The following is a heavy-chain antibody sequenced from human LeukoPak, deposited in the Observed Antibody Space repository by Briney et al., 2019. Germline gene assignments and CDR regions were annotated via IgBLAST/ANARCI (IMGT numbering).Heavy chain of an antibody. CDR1: GFTFDDYA. CDR3: AKVWGASGQQPVDY. D-gene: IGHD3-16*01. Sequence: HAGGSPRLSCAASGFTFDDYAMHWVRQAPGKGLEWVSGISWNSGSIGYADSVKGRFTISRDNSKNTLYLQMNSLRAEDTAVYYCAKVWGASGQQPVDYWGQGTLVTVSS. J-gene: IGHJ4*02. CDR2: ISWNSGSI. V-gene: IGHV3-9*01.